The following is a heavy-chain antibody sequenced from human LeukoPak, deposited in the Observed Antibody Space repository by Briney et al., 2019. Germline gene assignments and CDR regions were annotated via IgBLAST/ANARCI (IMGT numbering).Heavy chain of an antibody. V-gene: IGHV3-30*18. Sequence: GGSLRLSCAASGFTFSSYGMHWVRQAPGKGLEWVAVISYDGSNKCYADSVKVRFTISRDNSKNTLYLQMNSLRAEDTAVYYCAKGHRGVISPFDYWGQGTLVTVSS. D-gene: IGHD3-10*01. J-gene: IGHJ4*02. CDR1: GFTFSSYG. CDR3: AKGHRGVISPFDY. CDR2: ISYDGSNK.